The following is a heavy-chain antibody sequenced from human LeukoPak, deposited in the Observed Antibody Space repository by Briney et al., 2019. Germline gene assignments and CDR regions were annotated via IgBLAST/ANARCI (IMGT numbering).Heavy chain of an antibody. J-gene: IGHJ4*02. D-gene: IGHD6-13*01. CDR2: IYTSGST. CDR1: GGSISSHY. Sequence: SETLSLTCTVSGGSISSHYWSWIRQPPGKGLEWIGYIYTSGSTNYNPSLKSRVTMSVDTSKNQFSLKLSSVTAADTAVYYCARGHRGSSWLDYWGQGTLVTVSS. CDR3: ARGHRGSSWLDY. V-gene: IGHV4-4*08.